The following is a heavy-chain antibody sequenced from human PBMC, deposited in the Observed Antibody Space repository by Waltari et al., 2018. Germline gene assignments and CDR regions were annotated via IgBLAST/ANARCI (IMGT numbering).Heavy chain of an antibody. Sequence: QVQLQESGPGLVKPSETLSLTCTVSGGSISSYYWSWIRQPPGKGLEWIGYIYYSGSTNYNPSLKSRVTISVDTSKNQFSLKLSSVTAADTAVYYCAREEEDIRGLGAWFDPWGQGTLVTVSS. CDR1: GGSISSYY. D-gene: IGHD1-26*01. V-gene: IGHV4-59*01. CDR2: IYYSGST. J-gene: IGHJ5*02. CDR3: AREEEDIRGLGAWFDP.